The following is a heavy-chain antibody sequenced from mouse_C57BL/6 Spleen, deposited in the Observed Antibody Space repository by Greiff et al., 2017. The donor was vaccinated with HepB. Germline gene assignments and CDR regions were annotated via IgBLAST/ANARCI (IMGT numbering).Heavy chain of an antibody. D-gene: IGHD2-5*01. Sequence: LEESGPELVKPGASVKISCKASGYAFSSSWMNWVKQRPGKGLEWIGRIYPGDGDTNYNGKFKGKATLTADKSSSTAYMQLSSLTSEDSAVYFCAHSNYLFDYWGQGTTLTVSS. CDR2: IYPGDGDT. CDR1: GYAFSSSW. J-gene: IGHJ2*01. V-gene: IGHV1-82*01. CDR3: AHSNYLFDY.